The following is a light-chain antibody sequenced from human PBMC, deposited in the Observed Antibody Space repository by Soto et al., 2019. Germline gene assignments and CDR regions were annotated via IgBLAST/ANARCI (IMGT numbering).Light chain of an antibody. Sequence: EILLTQSPVTLSLYPGERATLSCRASQNVRGYLAWYQQKPGQAPRLLIYGASTRATGIPARLSGSGSGTEFTLTISSLQSEDFAVYYCQQYNNWPITFGQGTRLGIK. CDR3: QQYNNWPIT. CDR2: GAS. J-gene: IGKJ5*01. V-gene: IGKV3-15*01. CDR1: QNVRGY.